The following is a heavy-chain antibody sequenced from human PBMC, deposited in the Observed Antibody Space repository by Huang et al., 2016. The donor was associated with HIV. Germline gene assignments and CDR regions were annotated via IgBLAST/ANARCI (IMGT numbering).Heavy chain of an antibody. J-gene: IGHJ4*02. V-gene: IGHV3-74*01. CDR1: GFSISSYW. Sequence: EVQLVESGGGLVQPGGSLRLSCAASGFSISSYWLHWVRHAPGKGLVWVSSINSDGSSTSCADSVKGRFTISRENAKNTLYLQMNSLRAEDTAVYYCARDPRIQSWLNFFDYWGQGTLVSVSS. D-gene: IGHD3-22*01. CDR3: ARDPRIQSWLNFFDY. CDR2: INSDGSST.